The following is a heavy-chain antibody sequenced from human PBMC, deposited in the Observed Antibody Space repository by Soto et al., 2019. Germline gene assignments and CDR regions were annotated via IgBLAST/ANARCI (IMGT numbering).Heavy chain of an antibody. CDR3: ARSPGVFDY. D-gene: IGHD3-10*01. J-gene: IGHJ4*02. V-gene: IGHV1-69*06. CDR2: LVPVFGKA. Sequence: QVQLVQSGAEVKKPGSSVKVSCKSSGGTFSSLAISWVRQAPGQGLEWMGGLVPVFGKANYAQKFQDRVTITADKSTSTSYMELSSLRSEDTAVYYCARSPGVFDYWGQGTLVTVSS. CDR1: GGTFSSLA.